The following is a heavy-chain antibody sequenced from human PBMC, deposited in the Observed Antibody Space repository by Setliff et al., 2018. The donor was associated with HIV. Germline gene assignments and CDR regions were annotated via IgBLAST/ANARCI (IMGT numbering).Heavy chain of an antibody. Sequence: ASVKVSCKASGYTFTSCFMHWVRQAPGQGLEYMGIINPSDGTTDYTQKFQDRVTMTSDTSTSTVHMELRSLRSEDTAIYYCVKEYHTTATDTRVANYFDYWGQGTLVTSPQ. D-gene: IGHD6-13*01. CDR2: INPSDGTT. J-gene: IGHJ4*02. V-gene: IGHV1-46*01. CDR3: VKEYHTTATDTRVANYFDY. CDR1: GYTFTSCF.